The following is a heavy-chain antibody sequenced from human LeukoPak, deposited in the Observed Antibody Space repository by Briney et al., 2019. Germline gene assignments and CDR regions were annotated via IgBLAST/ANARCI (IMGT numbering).Heavy chain of an antibody. Sequence: SETLSLTCAVSGYCISSGYYWGWIRQPPGKGLEWIGSIFHSGSTYYNPSLKSRVNMSVDTSKNQISLKLSSVTAADTAVYYCARASGSYGSGSYYYYGMDVWGKGTTVTVSS. CDR3: ARASGSYGSGSYYYYGMDV. CDR2: IFHSGST. CDR1: GYCISSGYY. J-gene: IGHJ6*04. D-gene: IGHD3-10*01. V-gene: IGHV4-38-2*01.